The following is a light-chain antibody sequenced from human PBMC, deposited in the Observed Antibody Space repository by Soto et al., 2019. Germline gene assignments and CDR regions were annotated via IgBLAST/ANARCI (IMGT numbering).Light chain of an antibody. V-gene: IGLV2-8*01. J-gene: IGLJ1*01. CDR2: EVT. CDR1: SSDVGGYDY. CDR3: SLFTSSTTYV. Sequence: QSALTQPPSASGSPGRSVTISCTGTSSDVGGYDYVSWFQQHPGKAPKLIIYEVTKRPSGVPDRFSASKSGNTASLTVSGLQAEDEADYYCSLFTSSTTYVFGTGTKLTVL.